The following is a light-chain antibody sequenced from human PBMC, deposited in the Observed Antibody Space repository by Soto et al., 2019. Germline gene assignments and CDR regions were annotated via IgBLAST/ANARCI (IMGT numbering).Light chain of an antibody. CDR3: QQYHNWPS. J-gene: IGKJ1*01. CDR1: QSVFSS. CDR2: GAA. Sequence: EIVMTQSPATLSVSPGERATLSCRASQSVFSSLAWYQQKPGQAPRLLIYGAATRATGIPDRFSGSGSGTEFTLTISSLQSEDFAVYYCQQYHNWPSVGQGTKVDIK. V-gene: IGKV3-15*01.